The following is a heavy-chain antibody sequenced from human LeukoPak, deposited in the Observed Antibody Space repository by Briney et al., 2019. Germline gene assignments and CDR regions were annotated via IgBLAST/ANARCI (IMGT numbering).Heavy chain of an antibody. V-gene: IGHV1-69*01. CDR1: GGTFSSYA. D-gene: IGHD3-9*01. CDR3: ARPLERYFDWLSPFDY. J-gene: IGHJ4*02. CDR2: IIPIFGTA. Sequence: SVTVSCKASGGTFSSYAISWVGQAPGQGLEWMGGIIPIFGTANYAKKFQGRVTITADESTSIAYMELSSLRSEDTAVYYCARPLERYFDWLSPFDYWGQGTLVTVSS.